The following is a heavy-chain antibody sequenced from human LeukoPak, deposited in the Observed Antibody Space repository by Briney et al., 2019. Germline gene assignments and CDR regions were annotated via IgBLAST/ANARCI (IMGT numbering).Heavy chain of an antibody. CDR2: INPNSGNT. Sequence: ASVKVSCKASGYTFTSYDINWVRQATGQGLEWMGWINPNSGNTGYAQEFQGRVTMTRNTSISTAYMELSSLRSEDTAVYYCARAHRRIAAADTYYYMDVWGKGTTVTVSS. CDR1: GYTFTSYD. J-gene: IGHJ6*03. CDR3: ARAHRRIAAADTYYYMDV. V-gene: IGHV1-8*01. D-gene: IGHD6-13*01.